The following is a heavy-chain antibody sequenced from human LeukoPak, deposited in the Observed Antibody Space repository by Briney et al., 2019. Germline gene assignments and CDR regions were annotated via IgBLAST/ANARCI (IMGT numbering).Heavy chain of an antibody. CDR1: GGSISSGDYH. V-gene: IGHV4-30-4*08. CDR3: ARGDYYDSSGYYYH. CDR2: IYYSGST. D-gene: IGHD3-22*01. J-gene: IGHJ5*02. Sequence: PSETLSLTCTVSGGSISSGDYHWSWIRQPPGKGLEWIGFIYYSGSTSYNPSLKSRVTISLDASKNYFSLKLTSVTAADTAMYYCARGDYYDSSGYYYHWGQGTLVTVSS.